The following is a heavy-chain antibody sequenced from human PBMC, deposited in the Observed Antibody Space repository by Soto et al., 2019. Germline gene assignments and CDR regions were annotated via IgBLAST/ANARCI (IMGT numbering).Heavy chain of an antibody. CDR1: GFTFDDYG. V-gene: IGHV3-20*04. J-gene: IGHJ4*02. D-gene: IGHD3-3*01. Sequence: GGTLRLSCAASGFTFDDYGMSWVRQAPGKGLEWVSGINWNGGSTGYADSVKGRSTISRDNAKNSLYLQTNSLRAEDTALYYCARDPYYDFWSGYTPRPTPYFDYWGQGTLVTVSS. CDR3: ARDPYYDFWSGYTPRPTPYFDY. CDR2: INWNGGST.